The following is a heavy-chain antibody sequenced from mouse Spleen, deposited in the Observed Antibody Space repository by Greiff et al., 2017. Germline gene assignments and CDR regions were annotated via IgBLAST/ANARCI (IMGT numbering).Heavy chain of an antibody. J-gene: IGHJ4*01. Sequence: QVQLKESGPELVKPGASVTLSCKASGYTFTDYEMHWVKQTPVHGLEWIGAIDPETGGTAYNQKFKGKAILTADKSSSTAYMELRSLTSEDSAVYYCTRRGEAYGDYYAMDYWGQGTSVTVSS. CDR3: TRRGEAYGDYYAMDY. D-gene: IGHD2-13*01. CDR1: GYTFTDYE. V-gene: IGHV1-15*01. CDR2: IDPETGGT.